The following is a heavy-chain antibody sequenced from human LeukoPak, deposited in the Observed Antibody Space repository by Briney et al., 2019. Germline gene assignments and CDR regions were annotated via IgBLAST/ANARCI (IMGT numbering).Heavy chain of an antibody. CDR3: ARDAPYYYDSSGSNNWFDP. D-gene: IGHD3-22*01. CDR1: GGSISSYY. V-gene: IGHV4-59*01. Sequence: SETLSLTCTVSGGSISSYYWSWIRQPPGKGLEWIGYIYYSRSTNYNPSLKSRVTISVDTSKNQFSLKLSSVTAADTAVYYCARDAPYYYDSSGSNNWFDPWGQGTLVTVSS. CDR2: IYYSRST. J-gene: IGHJ5*02.